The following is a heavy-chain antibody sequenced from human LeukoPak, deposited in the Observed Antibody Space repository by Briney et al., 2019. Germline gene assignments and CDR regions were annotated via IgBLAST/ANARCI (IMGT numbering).Heavy chain of an antibody. J-gene: IGHJ4*02. CDR2: ISYDGRNE. D-gene: IGHD5-24*01. CDR3: AKEDRGPSEMSTTKGLDY. CDR1: GFTFRNYG. V-gene: IGHV3-30*02. Sequence: PGGSLRLSCAASGFTFRNYGIHWVRQAPGKGPEWVAFISYDGRNEYYAGSVKGRFTISRDNSKNTLSLQMNSLRAEDTAVYSCAKEDRGPSEMSTTKGLDYWGQGTLVTVSP.